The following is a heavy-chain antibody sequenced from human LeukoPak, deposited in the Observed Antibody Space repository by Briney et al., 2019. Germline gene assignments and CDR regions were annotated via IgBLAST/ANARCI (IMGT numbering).Heavy chain of an antibody. CDR2: ISGSGGST. Sequence: ETLSLTCAVYGVSFSGYYWSWVRQAPGKGLEWVSAISGSGGSTYYADSVKGRFTISRDNSKNTLYLQMNSLRAEDTAVYYCAKDSRYCSGGSCYPSPPADYWGQGTLVTVSS. V-gene: IGHV3-23*01. CDR1: GVSFSGYY. CDR3: AKDSRYCSGGSCYPSPPADY. J-gene: IGHJ4*02. D-gene: IGHD2-15*01.